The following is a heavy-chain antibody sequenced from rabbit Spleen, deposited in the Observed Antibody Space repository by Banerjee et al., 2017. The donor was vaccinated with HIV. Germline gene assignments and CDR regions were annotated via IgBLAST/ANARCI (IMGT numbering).Heavy chain of an antibody. CDR1: GFDFSAYTF. CDR2: IDTGSRDFT. V-gene: IGHV1S40*01. CDR3: ARDSNDWCFDV. D-gene: IGHD4-1*01. J-gene: IGHJ6*01. Sequence: LVEYGGDLVQPGASLTLTCTASGFDFSAYTFMCWVRQAPGKGLEWIACIDTGSRDFTYYASWAKGRFTISKTSSTTVTLQMTSLTAADTATYFCARDSNDWCFDVWGPGTLVTVS.